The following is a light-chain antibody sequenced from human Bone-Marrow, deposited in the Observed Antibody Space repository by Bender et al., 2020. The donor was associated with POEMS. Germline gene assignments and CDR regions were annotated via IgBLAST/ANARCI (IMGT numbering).Light chain of an antibody. V-gene: IGLV2-14*02. J-gene: IGLJ3*02. CDR2: EVN. Sequence: QSALTQPASVSGSPGQSITISCTGTSSDVGNYNLVSWYQQHPGKAPKLMIYEVNKRPSGVSNRFSGSKSGNTASLTIFGLQAEDEADYYCSSYSSSTTMWLFGGGTKLTVL. CDR3: SSYSSSTTMWL. CDR1: SSDVGNYNL.